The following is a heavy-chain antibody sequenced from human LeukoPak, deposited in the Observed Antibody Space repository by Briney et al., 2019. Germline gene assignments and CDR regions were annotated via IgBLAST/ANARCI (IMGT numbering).Heavy chain of an antibody. J-gene: IGHJ4*02. CDR2: INHTGST. V-gene: IGHV4-34*01. D-gene: IGHD4-17*01. Sequence: ASETLSLTCAVYGGSFSSYYWSWIRQPPGKGLEWIGEINHTGSTKYNPSLKSRVSISVDTSKNQFSLKLSSVTAADTAVYYCARAVTTVPTTFDYWGQGTLVTVSS. CDR1: GGSFSSYY. CDR3: ARAVTTVPTTFDY.